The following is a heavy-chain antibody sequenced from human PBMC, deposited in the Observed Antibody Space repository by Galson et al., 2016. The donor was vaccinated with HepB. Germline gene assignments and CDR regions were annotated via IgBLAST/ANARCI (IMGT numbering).Heavy chain of an antibody. D-gene: IGHD3-16*01. J-gene: IGHJ4*02. CDR2: INHSGNI. CDR1: SGPFNGNY. Sequence: ETLSLTCAVYSGPFNGNYWNWIRRPPGKGLEWIGEINHSGNINYNPTLKSRVTISVDKSKNHFSLRLTSVTAADTAVYYCARAQGLMGFWGQGSLVTVSS. CDR3: ARAQGLMGF. V-gene: IGHV4-34*01.